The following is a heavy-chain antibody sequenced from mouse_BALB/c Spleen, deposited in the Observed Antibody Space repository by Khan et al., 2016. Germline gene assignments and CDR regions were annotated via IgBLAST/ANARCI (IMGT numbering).Heavy chain of an antibody. J-gene: IGHJ2*01. Sequence: EVELVESGGGLVQPGGSRKLSCAASGFTFSRFGMHWVRQAPEKGLEWVALISSCSSAIYYADTVKGRFTISRDNPKNNLFLQMTSLRSEDTAMYYCGREDYWGQGTTLTVSS. CDR2: ISSCSSAI. CDR3: GREDY. V-gene: IGHV5-17*02. CDR1: GFTFSRFG.